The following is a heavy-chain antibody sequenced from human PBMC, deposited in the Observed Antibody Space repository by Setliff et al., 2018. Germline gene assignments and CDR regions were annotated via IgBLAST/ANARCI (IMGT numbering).Heavy chain of an antibody. D-gene: IGHD4-4*01. CDR3: ASYRQDVNY. V-gene: IGHV4-61*09. CDR2: IYTSGST. CDR1: GGSISSGSYY. J-gene: IGHJ4*02. Sequence: SETLSLTCTVSGGSISSGSYYWSWIRQPAGKGLEWIGHIYTSGSTNYNPSLKSRVTISVDTSKNQFSLKLSSVIAADTAVYYCASYRQDVNYWGQGTLVTVSS.